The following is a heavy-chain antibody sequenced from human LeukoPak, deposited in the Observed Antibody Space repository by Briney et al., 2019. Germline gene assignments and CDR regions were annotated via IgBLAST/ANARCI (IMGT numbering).Heavy chain of an antibody. CDR3: AREDEAPGSYDFWSGYANYHNWFDP. V-gene: IGHV3-11*04. J-gene: IGHJ5*02. CDR1: GFTFSNYG. CDR2: ISSSGSTI. D-gene: IGHD3-3*01. Sequence: GGSLRLSCAASGFTFSNYGMSWIRQAPGKGLEWVSYISSSGSTIYYADSVKGRFTISRDNAKNSLYLQMNSLRAEDTAVYYCAREDEAPGSYDFWSGYANYHNWFDPWGQGTLVTVSS.